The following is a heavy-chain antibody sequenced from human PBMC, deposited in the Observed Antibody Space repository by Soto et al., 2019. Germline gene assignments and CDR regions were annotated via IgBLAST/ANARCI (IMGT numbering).Heavy chain of an antibody. D-gene: IGHD6-25*01. J-gene: IGHJ5*02. CDR3: AESRSGYGNWFDP. CDR2: IYYSGST. V-gene: IGHV4-39*01. Sequence: SETLSLTCTVSGGSISSSSYYWGWIRQPPGKGLEWIGSIYYSGSTYYNPSLKSRVTISVDTSKNQFSLKLSSVTAADTAMYYCAESRSGYGNWFDPWGQGTLVTVSS. CDR1: GGSISSSSYY.